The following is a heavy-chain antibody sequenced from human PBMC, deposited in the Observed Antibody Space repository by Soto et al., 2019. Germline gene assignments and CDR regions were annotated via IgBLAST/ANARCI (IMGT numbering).Heavy chain of an antibody. CDR2: INHSGST. D-gene: IGHD3-10*01. Sequence: SETLSLTCAVYGGSFSGYYWSWIRQPPGKGLEWIGEINHSGSTNYNPSLKSRVTISVDTSKNQFSLKLSSVTAADTAVYYCARDPRYYYGSGSRSPFDYWGQGTLVTVSS. V-gene: IGHV4-34*01. J-gene: IGHJ4*02. CDR1: GGSFSGYY. CDR3: ARDPRYYYGSGSRSPFDY.